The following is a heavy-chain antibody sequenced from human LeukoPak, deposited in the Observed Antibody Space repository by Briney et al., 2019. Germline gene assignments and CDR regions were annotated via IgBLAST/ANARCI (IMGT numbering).Heavy chain of an antibody. J-gene: IGHJ6*03. CDR2: INHSGST. CDR3: ARGEDYYYYYMDV. Sequence: SETLSLTCAVYGGSFSGYYWSWIRQPPGKGLEWIGEINHSGSTNYNPSLKSRVTISVDTSKNQFSLKLSSATAADTAVYYCARGEDYYYYYMDVWGKGTTVTVSS. CDR1: GGSFSGYY. V-gene: IGHV4-34*01.